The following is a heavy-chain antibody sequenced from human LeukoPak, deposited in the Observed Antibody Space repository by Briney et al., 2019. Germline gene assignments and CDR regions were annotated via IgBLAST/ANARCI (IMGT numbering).Heavy chain of an antibody. V-gene: IGHV3-30-3*01. Sequence: GGSLRLSCVASEFTFSSYAMHWVRQAPGKGLEWVTVISYDASNKYYADSVKGRFTISRDNSKNTLFLQMNSLRAEDTAIYYCAKDRGYNIGYFDYWGQGTLVTVSS. CDR2: ISYDASNK. D-gene: IGHD3-22*01. J-gene: IGHJ4*02. CDR1: EFTFSSYA. CDR3: AKDRGYNIGYFDY.